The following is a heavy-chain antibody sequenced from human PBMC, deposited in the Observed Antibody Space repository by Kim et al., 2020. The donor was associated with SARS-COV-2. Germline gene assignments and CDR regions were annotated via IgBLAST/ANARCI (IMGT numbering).Heavy chain of an antibody. J-gene: IGHJ6*02. CDR1: GYTYTQYW. V-gene: IGHV5-51*01. Sequence: GESLKISCKSSGYTYTQYWIGWVRQMPGKGPELMGIIYPGDSDARYSPSFQGQVTMSADMSITTAYLQWTSLKASDTATYYCARLYYGSGRFPRYHYGMDVWGQGTTVTVSS. D-gene: IGHD3-10*01. CDR3: ARLYYGSGRFPRYHYGMDV. CDR2: IYPGDSDA.